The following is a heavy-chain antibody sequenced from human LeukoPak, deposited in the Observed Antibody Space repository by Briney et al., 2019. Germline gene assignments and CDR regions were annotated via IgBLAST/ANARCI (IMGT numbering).Heavy chain of an antibody. D-gene: IGHD3/OR15-3a*01. Sequence: GGSLRLSCAVSGFSVRTNFMSWVRQAPGKGLEWVSVIYTGGGTDHADSVKGRFTISRDNSKNTPYLQMNSLRAEDTAVYYCAKDPFGGTDVTLSFDYWGQGTLVTVSS. CDR3: AKDPFGGTDVTLSFDY. CDR2: IYTGGGT. V-gene: IGHV3-53*05. CDR1: GFSVRTNF. J-gene: IGHJ4*02.